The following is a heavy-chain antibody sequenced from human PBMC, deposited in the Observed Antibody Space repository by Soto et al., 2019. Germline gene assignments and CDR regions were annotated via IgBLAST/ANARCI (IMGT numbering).Heavy chain of an antibody. CDR2: ISGSGGST. V-gene: IGHV3-23*01. D-gene: IGHD6-19*01. CDR1: GFFFSSYA. CDR3: XRDRVLVAGTRGQYFQH. Sequence: PGESLRLSCAASGFFFSSYAMSWVRQAPGKGPEWVSAISGSGGSTYYADSVKGRFTISRDNSENTLYLQMNTLRAEDTALYYCXRDRVLVAGTRGQYFQHWGQGALVTVSS. J-gene: IGHJ1*01.